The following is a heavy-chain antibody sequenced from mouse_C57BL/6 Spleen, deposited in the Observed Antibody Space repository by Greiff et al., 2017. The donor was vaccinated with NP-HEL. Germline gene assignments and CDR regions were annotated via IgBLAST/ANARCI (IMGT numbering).Heavy chain of an antibody. CDR2: IYPRSGNT. V-gene: IGHV1-81*01. Sequence: QVQLQQSGAELARPGASVKLSCKASGYTFTSYGISWVKQRTGQGLEWIGEIYPRSGNTYYNEKFKGKATLTADKSSSTAYMELRSLTSEDSAVYFCARVGATVVATEYYFDYWGQGTTLTVSS. D-gene: IGHD1-1*01. J-gene: IGHJ2*01. CDR3: ARVGATVVATEYYFDY. CDR1: GYTFTSYG.